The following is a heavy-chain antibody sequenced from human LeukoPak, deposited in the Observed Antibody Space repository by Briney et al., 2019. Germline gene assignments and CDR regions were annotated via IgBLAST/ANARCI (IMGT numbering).Heavy chain of an antibody. D-gene: IGHD4-23*01. CDR2: ISSSSSYI. V-gene: IGHV3-21*01. Sequence: GGSLRLSCAASGFTFSSYSMNWVRQAPGKGLEWVSSISSSSSYIYYADSVKGRFTISRDNAKNSLCLQMNSLRAEDTAVYYCASFRTVVTDFDYWGQGTLVTVSS. CDR1: GFTFSSYS. J-gene: IGHJ4*02. CDR3: ASFRTVVTDFDY.